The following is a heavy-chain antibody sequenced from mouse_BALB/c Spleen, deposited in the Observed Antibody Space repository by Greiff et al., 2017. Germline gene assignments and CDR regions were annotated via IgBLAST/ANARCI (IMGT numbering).Heavy chain of an antibody. J-gene: IGHJ4*01. Sequence: VKLMESGPGLVAPSQSLSITCTVSGFSLTGYGVHWVRQPPGKGLEWLGMIWGDGSTDYNSALKSRLSISKDNSKSQVFLKMNSLQTDDTARYYCARDNDYGAINYWGQGTSVTVSS. D-gene: IGHD2-4*01. V-gene: IGHV2-6-7*01. CDR1: GFSLTGYG. CDR3: ARDNDYGAINY. CDR2: IWGDGST.